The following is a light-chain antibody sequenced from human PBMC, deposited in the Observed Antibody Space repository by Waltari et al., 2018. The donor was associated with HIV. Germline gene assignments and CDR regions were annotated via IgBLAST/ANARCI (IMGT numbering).Light chain of an antibody. V-gene: IGLV2-23*02. Sequence: QSALTQPSSVSGSLGQSVIISCTGTSADVGMRNVVSWYQQHPGKVPKLLSFEVHKSRSGVCSLFVAAKSGNSASRRISGLQPDDVAVYCCGSFAGDTDAPLSTYVFGTGTTVTV. CDR2: EVH. CDR1: SADVGMRNV. J-gene: IGLJ1*01. CDR3: GSFAGDTDAPLSTYV.